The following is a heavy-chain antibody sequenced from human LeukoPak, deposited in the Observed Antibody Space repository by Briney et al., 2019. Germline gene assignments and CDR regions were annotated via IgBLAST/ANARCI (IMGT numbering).Heavy chain of an antibody. CDR3: ARVAFGGYSYGYVDF. J-gene: IGHJ4*02. D-gene: IGHD5-18*01. CDR1: GGSISSSPYS. V-gene: IGHV4-39*01. CDR2: ISYSGST. Sequence: PSETLSLTCTVSGGSISSSPYSWGWIRQPPGKGLEWIGTISYSGSTYYNTSLKSRVTISVDTSKNQFSLRLSSVTATDTAVYYCARVAFGGYSYGYVDFWGQGTLVTVSS.